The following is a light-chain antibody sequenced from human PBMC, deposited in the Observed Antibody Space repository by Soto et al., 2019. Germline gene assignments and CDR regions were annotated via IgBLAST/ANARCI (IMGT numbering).Light chain of an antibody. J-gene: IGKJ1*01. CDR1: QSVSSY. CDR3: QQRSNWPRTTWT. V-gene: IGKV3-11*01. CDR2: DAS. Sequence: EIVLTQSPATLSLSPGERATLSCRASQSVSSYLAWYQQKPGQAPRLLIYDASNRATGIPARFSGSGSGTDFTLTISSLEPEDFAVYYCQQRSNWPRTTWTF.